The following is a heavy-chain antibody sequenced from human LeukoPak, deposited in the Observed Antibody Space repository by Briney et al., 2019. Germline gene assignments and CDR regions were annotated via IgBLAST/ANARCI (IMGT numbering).Heavy chain of an antibody. CDR1: GYTFTDYP. CDR3: AIFSLAATGNSPS. D-gene: IGHD6-13*01. J-gene: IGHJ5*02. CDR2: INPNNGAT. Sequence: ASVKVSCKASGYTFTDYPIHWVRQAPGQGLDWLGYINPNNGATNSPQKVQGRAALTRDTSSSTAYMELRRLTSDDTAVYYCAIFSLAATGNSPSWGQGSLVTVSS. V-gene: IGHV1-2*02.